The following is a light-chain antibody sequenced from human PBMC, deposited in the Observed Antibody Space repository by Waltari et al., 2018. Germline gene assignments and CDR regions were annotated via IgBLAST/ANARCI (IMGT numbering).Light chain of an antibody. CDR3: QQRSNWPPALT. J-gene: IGKJ4*01. Sequence: ELVLTQSPATPSLSTGEKATLPCRASQSVSSNLAGYQQKPGQAPRLLIYDASNRATGSPARFSGSGSGTDFTLTISRLEPEDFAVYYCQQRSNWPPALTFGGGTKVEIK. V-gene: IGKV3-11*01. CDR2: DAS. CDR1: QSVSSN.